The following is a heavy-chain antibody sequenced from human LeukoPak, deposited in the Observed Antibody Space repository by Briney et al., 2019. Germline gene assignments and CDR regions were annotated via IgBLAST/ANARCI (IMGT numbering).Heavy chain of an antibody. Sequence: GGSLRLSCAASGFTFSRYGMHWVRQAPGKGLEWVAVISSDGGDKHYADSVKGRFTISRDNSKNTLYLQMNSLRAEDTAVYYCAKDGHSAAAGYYFDYWGQGTLVTVSS. J-gene: IGHJ4*02. CDR1: GFTFSRYG. D-gene: IGHD6-13*01. V-gene: IGHV3-30*18. CDR2: ISSDGGDK. CDR3: AKDGHSAAAGYYFDY.